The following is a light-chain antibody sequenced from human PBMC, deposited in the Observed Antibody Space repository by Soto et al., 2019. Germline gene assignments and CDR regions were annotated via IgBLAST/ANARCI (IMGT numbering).Light chain of an antibody. J-gene: IGKJ3*01. CDR3: QQLITYPFT. CDR1: QGMSSY. CDR2: AAS. V-gene: IGKV1-9*01. Sequence: DIPLTQSPSSLSASVGDTVTITCRASQGMSSYLAWYQQKPGKAPNLLIYAASTLQSGVPSRFSGSGSGTDFTLTISSLQPEDFATYYCQQLITYPFTFGPGTKVDIK.